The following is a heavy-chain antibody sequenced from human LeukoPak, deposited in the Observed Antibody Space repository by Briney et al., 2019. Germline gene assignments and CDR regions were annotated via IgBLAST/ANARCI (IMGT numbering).Heavy chain of an antibody. J-gene: IGHJ4*02. CDR2: VSDSGNSA. V-gene: IGHV3-23*01. CDR3: AKVLQWLGDY. CDR1: GFTFSNCA. Sequence: GGFLRPSCAASGFTFSNCAMTLVRQAPGEGLGWVSTVSDSGNSAYYADSVKGRFTLSRDNSKNTLYLQMNSLRAEDTAVYYCAKVLQWLGDYWGQGTLVTVSS. D-gene: IGHD6-19*01.